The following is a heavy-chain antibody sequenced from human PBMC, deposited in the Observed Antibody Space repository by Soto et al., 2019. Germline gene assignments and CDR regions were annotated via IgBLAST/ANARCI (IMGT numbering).Heavy chain of an antibody. Sequence: VKVSCKASGGTFSSYTISWVRQAPGQGLEWMGRIIPILGIANYAQKFQGRVTITADKSTSTAYMELSSLRSEDTAVYYCARDTKLVAATLGHYYYGMDVWGQGTTVTVSS. CDR1: GGTFSSYT. D-gene: IGHD2-15*01. CDR3: ARDTKLVAATLGHYYYGMDV. V-gene: IGHV1-69*04. CDR2: IIPILGIA. J-gene: IGHJ6*02.